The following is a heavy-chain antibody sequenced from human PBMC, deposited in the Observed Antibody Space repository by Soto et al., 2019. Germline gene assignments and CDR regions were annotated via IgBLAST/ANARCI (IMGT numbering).Heavy chain of an antibody. J-gene: IGHJ4*02. D-gene: IGHD5-12*01. CDR2: IYYSGST. CDR3: ARLATIGYFVY. V-gene: IGHV4-59*01. CDR1: GGSISSYY. Sequence: KLPETLSRTCTVSGGSISSYYWRWIRQPPGKGLEWIGYIYYSGSTNYNPSLKSRVTISVDTSKNQFSLKLSSVTAADTAVYYCARLATIGYFVYWGQGTLVTVSS.